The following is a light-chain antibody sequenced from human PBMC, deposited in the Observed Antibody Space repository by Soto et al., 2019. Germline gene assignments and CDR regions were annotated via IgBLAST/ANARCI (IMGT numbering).Light chain of an antibody. Sequence: EIVMTQSPATLSVSPGERATLSCRASQSVSTYIAWYQQKPGQPPRLLIYGVSTRASGIPARFSGSGSGTEFTLTISSLQSEDFAVYYCQHYNGWPAWTFGHGTKVELK. CDR3: QHYNGWPAWT. CDR1: QSVSTY. CDR2: GVS. J-gene: IGKJ1*01. V-gene: IGKV3-15*01.